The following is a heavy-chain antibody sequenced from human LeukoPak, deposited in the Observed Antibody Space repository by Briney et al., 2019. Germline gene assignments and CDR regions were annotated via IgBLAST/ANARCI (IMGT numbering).Heavy chain of an antibody. CDR1: GYTFTGYY. V-gene: IGHV1-2*02. CDR2: INPNSGGT. D-gene: IGHD3-10*01. CDR3: ARGDDYYGSGSYLSFDY. Sequence: ASVKVSCTASGYTFTGYYMHWVRQAPGQGLEWMGWINPNSGGTNYAQKFQGRVTMTRDTSISTAYMELSRLRSDDTAVYYCARGDDYYGSGSYLSFDYWGQGTLVTVSS. J-gene: IGHJ4*02.